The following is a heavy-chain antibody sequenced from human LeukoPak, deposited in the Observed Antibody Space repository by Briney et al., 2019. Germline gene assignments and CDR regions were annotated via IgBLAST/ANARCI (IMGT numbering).Heavy chain of an antibody. CDR1: GGSISSGSYY. J-gene: IGHJ5*02. Sequence: KTSQTLSLTCTVSGGSISSGSYYWSWIRQPAGKGLEWIGRIYTSGGPNYNPSLKSRVTISVDTSKNQFSLKLSSVTAADTAVYDCARGGGPASVAWFDPWGQGSLVTVSS. CDR2: IYTSGGP. V-gene: IGHV4-61*02. D-gene: IGHD3-10*01. CDR3: ARGGGPASVAWFDP.